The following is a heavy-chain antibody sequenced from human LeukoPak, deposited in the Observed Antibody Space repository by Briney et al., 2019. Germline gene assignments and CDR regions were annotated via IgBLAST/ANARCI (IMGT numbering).Heavy chain of an antibody. CDR3: ARSHYYYYMDV. V-gene: IGHV4-34*01. CDR2: INHSGST. Sequence: PSETLSLTCAVYGGSFSGYYWSWIRQPPGKGLEWIGEINHSGSTNCNPSLKSRVTISVDTSKNQFSLKLSSVTAADTAVYYCARSHYYYYMDVWGKGTTVTVPS. CDR1: GGSFSGYY. J-gene: IGHJ6*03.